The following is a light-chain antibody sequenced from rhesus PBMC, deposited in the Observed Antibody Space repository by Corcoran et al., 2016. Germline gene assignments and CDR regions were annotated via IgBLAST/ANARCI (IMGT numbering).Light chain of an antibody. CDR3: QQYSSSPPFT. J-gene: IGKJ3*01. CDR2: KAS. V-gene: IGKV1-22*01. CDR1: QSISSW. Sequence: DIQMTQSPSSLSASVGDTVTITCRASQSISSWLAWYQQKPGKAPKLLIYKASSLQSGVPSRFSVSGSGTEFTLTLSSLQSEVFATYYCQQYSSSPPFTFGPGAKLDIK.